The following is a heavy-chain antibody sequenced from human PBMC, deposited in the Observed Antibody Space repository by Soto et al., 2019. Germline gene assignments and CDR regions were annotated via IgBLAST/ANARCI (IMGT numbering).Heavy chain of an antibody. J-gene: IGHJ4*02. CDR1: GFTFSSYW. Sequence: GGSLRLSCAASGFTFSSYWMSWVRQAPGKGLEWVANIKQDGSEKYYVDSVKGRFTISRDNAKNSLYLQMNSLRAEDTAVFYCAGAPLSGSYESDYWGQGTLVTVSS. V-gene: IGHV3-7*04. CDR3: AGAPLSGSYESDY. CDR2: IKQDGSEK. D-gene: IGHD1-26*01.